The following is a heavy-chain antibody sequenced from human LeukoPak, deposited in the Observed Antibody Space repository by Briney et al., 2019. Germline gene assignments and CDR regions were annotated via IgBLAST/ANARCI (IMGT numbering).Heavy chain of an antibody. CDR3: AKATYDSSGYYDYYFDY. CDR1: GFTVSSNY. D-gene: IGHD3-22*01. CDR2: IYSGGST. J-gene: IGHJ4*02. V-gene: IGHV3-66*01. Sequence: GGSLRLSCAASGFTVSSNYMSWVRQAPGKGLEWVSVIYSGGSTYYADSVKGRFTISRDNSKNTLYLQMNSLRAEDTAVYYCAKATYDSSGYYDYYFDYWGQGTLVTVSS.